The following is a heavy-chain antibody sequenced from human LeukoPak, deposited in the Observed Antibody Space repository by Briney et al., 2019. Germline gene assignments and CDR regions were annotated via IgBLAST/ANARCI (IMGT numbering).Heavy chain of an antibody. V-gene: IGHV1-18*01. CDR1: GYTFTSYG. Sequence: ASVNVSCKASGYTFTSYGISWVRQAPGQGLEWMGGISAYNGNTNYAQKLQGRVTLTTDTSTSTAYMELRSLRSDDTAVYYCARDEKYCSGGSCYFWFDPWGQGTLVTVSS. CDR3: ARDEKYCSGGSCYFWFDP. D-gene: IGHD2-15*01. J-gene: IGHJ5*02. CDR2: ISAYNGNT.